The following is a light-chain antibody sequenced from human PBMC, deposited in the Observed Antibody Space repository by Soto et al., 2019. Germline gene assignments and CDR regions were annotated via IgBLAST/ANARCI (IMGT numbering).Light chain of an antibody. Sequence: QSALTQPASVSGSPGQSITISCTGTSSDVGFYNYVSWYQQHPGKAPKLMIYDVTNRPSGVSNRFSGSKSGNTASLTISGLQTEEEADYYCSSYTSSSTLVVFGGGTKLTVL. V-gene: IGLV2-14*03. CDR1: SSDVGFYNY. J-gene: IGLJ2*01. CDR2: DVT. CDR3: SSYTSSSTLVV.